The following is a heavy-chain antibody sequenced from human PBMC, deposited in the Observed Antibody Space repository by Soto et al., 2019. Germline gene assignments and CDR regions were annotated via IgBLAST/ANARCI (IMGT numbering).Heavy chain of an antibody. CDR2: IYPGDSDT. CDR3: ARREDSLVGATDAFDI. J-gene: IGHJ3*02. V-gene: IGHV5-51*01. CDR1: GYSFTSYW. Sequence: GESLKISCKGSGYSFTSYWIGWVRQMPGKGLEWMGIIYPGDSDTRYSPSFQGQVTISADKSISTAYLQWSSLKASDTAMYYGARREDSLVGATDAFDIWGQGTMVTVSS. D-gene: IGHD1-26*01.